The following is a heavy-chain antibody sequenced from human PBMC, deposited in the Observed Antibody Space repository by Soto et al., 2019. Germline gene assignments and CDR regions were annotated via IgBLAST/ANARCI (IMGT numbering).Heavy chain of an antibody. V-gene: IGHV4-59*08. J-gene: IGHJ5*02. CDR3: ARHRALNRFDP. Sequence: SETLSLTCTVSGDSISSSYCSWIRQPPGKGLESSGYMYYSGSTSYNPSLNSRVTLSVDTSKNQFFLKMSFMTAADTAVYFCARHRALNRFDPWGQGTLVTVSS. CDR2: MYYSGST. CDR1: GDSISSSY.